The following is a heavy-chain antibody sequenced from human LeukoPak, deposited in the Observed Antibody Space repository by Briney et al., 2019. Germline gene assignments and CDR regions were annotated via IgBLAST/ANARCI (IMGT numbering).Heavy chain of an antibody. CDR2: ISNSGSTI. CDR3: ARSADSSGYFREITLYYFDY. D-gene: IGHD3-22*01. J-gene: IGHJ4*02. V-gene: IGHV3-11*01. Sequence: GGSLRLSCAASGFTFSDFYMTWIRQAPGRGLEWVSYISNSGSTIYYADSVKGRFTISRDNAKNSLYLQMSSLRAEDTAVYYCARSADSSGYFREITLYYFDYWGQGTLVTVSS. CDR1: GFTFSDFY.